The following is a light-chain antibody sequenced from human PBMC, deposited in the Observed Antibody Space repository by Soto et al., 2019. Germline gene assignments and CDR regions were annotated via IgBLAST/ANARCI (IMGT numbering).Light chain of an antibody. CDR1: QSVSNW. J-gene: IGKJ3*01. Sequence: DIQMTQSPSTLSASVVDRVTITCRASQSVSNWMAWYQQKPGKAPKLLIYQASNLETGVSSRFSGGGSGTDFTLTSSSLEPDDFATYYCQQYNGYPFAFGPGTKVDIK. CDR3: QQYNGYPFA. CDR2: QAS. V-gene: IGKV1-5*03.